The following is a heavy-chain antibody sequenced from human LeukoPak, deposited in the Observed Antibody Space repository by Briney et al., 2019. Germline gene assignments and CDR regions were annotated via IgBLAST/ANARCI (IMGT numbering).Heavy chain of an antibody. D-gene: IGHD2-15*01. CDR2: INNNGGPT. CDR1: GFTFSSYA. CDR3: ARALGSGRRHDAFDI. J-gene: IGHJ3*02. Sequence: GGSLRLSCAASGFTFSSYAMHWVRQPPGKGLEYVSAINNNGGPTYYANSVKGRFTISRGNSNNTLYLQMGSLRAEDMAVYYCARALGSGRRHDAFDIWGQGTMVTVSS. V-gene: IGHV3-64*01.